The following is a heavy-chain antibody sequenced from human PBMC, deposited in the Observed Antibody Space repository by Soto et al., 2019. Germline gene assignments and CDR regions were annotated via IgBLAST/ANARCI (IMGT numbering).Heavy chain of an antibody. D-gene: IGHD3-16*01. J-gene: IGHJ5*02. V-gene: IGHV4-34*01. CDR2: INHSGST. CDR1: GGSFSGYY. Sequence: QVQLQQWGAGLLKPSETLSLTCAVYGGSFSGYYWSWIRQPPGKGLEWIGEINHSGSTNKNPPPKTRVTLSRTPTKNQCSMKLSAVTAADTAGYYRARGRGRRGTRRFDPWGQGTLVTGSS. CDR3: ARGRGRRGTRRFDP.